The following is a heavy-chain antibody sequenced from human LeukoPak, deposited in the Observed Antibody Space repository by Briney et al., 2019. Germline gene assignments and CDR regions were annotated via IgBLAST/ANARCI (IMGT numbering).Heavy chain of an antibody. CDR1: GFTFSGYS. J-gene: IGHJ4*02. CDR3: ASQRWLQSSFDY. CDR2: ISSSSRYI. V-gene: IGHV3-21*01. D-gene: IGHD5-24*01. Sequence: GGSLRLSCAASGFTFSGYSMNWVRQAPGKGLEWVSSISSSSRYIYYADSVKGRFTVSRDNAKNTVHLQMNSLRAEDTAVYYCASQRWLQSSFDYWGQGTLVTVSS.